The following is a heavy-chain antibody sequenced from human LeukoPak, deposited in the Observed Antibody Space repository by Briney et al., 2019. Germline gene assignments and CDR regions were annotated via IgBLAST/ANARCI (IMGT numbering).Heavy chain of an antibody. CDR2: INTDGSST. Sequence: GGSLRLSCAASGFTFSSYWMHWVRQAPGKGLVWVSRINTDGSSTSYADSVKGRFTISRDNAKNTLYLQMNSLRAEDTAVYYCARERGYSGSAAHEGAFDIWGQGTMVTVSS. D-gene: IGHD5-12*01. CDR3: ARERGYSGSAAHEGAFDI. J-gene: IGHJ3*02. CDR1: GFTFSSYW. V-gene: IGHV3-74*01.